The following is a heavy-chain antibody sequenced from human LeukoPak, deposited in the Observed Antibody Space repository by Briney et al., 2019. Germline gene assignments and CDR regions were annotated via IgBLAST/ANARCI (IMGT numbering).Heavy chain of an antibody. Sequence: GSSGKLSCKASGATFSSYAISWVRQAPGQGLGWMGRTIPIFGIANSEQKFQGRVTITADKSTSTAYMELSSRRSEDTAVYYCARDGRDEGWGPRYFDYWGQGTLVTVSS. CDR3: ARDGRDEGWGPRYFDY. CDR2: TIPIFGIA. J-gene: IGHJ4*02. CDR1: GATFSSYA. V-gene: IGHV1-69*04. D-gene: IGHD1-26*01.